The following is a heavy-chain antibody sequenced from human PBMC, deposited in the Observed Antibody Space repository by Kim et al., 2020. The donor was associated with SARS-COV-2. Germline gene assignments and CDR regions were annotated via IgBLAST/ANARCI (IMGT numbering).Heavy chain of an antibody. Sequence: SQTLSLTCAISGDSVSSNSAAWNWIRQSPSRGLEWLGRTYYRSKWYNDYAVSVKSRITINPDTSKNQFSLQLNSVTPEDTAVYYCARDGKMEVRGVIINPFGWFDPWGQGTLVTVSS. V-gene: IGHV6-1*01. CDR3: ARDGKMEVRGVIINPFGWFDP. CDR1: GDSVSSNSAA. J-gene: IGHJ5*02. D-gene: IGHD3-10*01. CDR2: TYYRSKWYN.